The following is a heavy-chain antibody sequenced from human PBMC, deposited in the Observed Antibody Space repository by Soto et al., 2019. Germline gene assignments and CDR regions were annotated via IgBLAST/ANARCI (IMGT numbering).Heavy chain of an antibody. V-gene: IGHV1-18*01. J-gene: IGHJ4*02. CDR2: ISAYNGNT. CDR3: ARDTSASGPSSLNYFDY. Sequence: ASVKVSCKASGYTFTSYGISWVRQAPGQGLEWMGWISAYNGNTNYAQKLQGRVTMTTDTSTSTAYMELRSLRSDDTAVYYCARDTSASGPSSLNYFDYWGQGTLVTVSS. D-gene: IGHD6-6*01. CDR1: GYTFTSYG.